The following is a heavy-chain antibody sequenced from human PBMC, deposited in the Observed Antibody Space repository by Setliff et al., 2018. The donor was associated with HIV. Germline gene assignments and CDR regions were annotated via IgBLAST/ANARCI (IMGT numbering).Heavy chain of an antibody. V-gene: IGHV1-2*02. CDR3: ARVRYCSGGSCYGGEYWFDP. D-gene: IGHD2-15*01. CDR1: GYTFTGYY. Sequence: ASVKVSCKASGYTFTGYYMHWVRQAPGQGLEWMGWINPNSGGTTYAQKFQGRVTMTRDTSISTDYMEVSRLRSDDTAVYYCARVRYCSGGSCYGGEYWFDPWGQGTLVTVSS. CDR2: INPNSGGT. J-gene: IGHJ5*02.